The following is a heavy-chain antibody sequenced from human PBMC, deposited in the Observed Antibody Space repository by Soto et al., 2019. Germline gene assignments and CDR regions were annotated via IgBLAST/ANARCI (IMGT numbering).Heavy chain of an antibody. V-gene: IGHV4-30-4*01. Sequence: SETLSLTCTVSCGSISSGDYYWSWIRQPPGEGLEWIGYIYYSGSTYYNPSLKSRVTISVDTSKNQFSLKLSSVTAADTAVYYCAREAYGDYVGYFVPWGQGTLVTVSS. J-gene: IGHJ5*02. CDR1: CGSISSGDYY. CDR2: IYYSGST. CDR3: AREAYGDYVGYFVP. D-gene: IGHD4-17*01.